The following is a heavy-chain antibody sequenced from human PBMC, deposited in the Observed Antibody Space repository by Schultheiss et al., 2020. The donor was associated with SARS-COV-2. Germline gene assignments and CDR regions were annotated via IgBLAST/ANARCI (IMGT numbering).Heavy chain of an antibody. V-gene: IGHV3-53*01. CDR1: GFTVSSNY. CDR3: AKGGDSIWYSEGYFGR. D-gene: IGHD6-13*01. CDR2: IYSGGST. J-gene: IGHJ2*01. Sequence: GESLKISCAASGFTVSSNYMSWVRQAPGKGLEWVSVIYSGGSTYYANSVKGRVTISRDNSKNTVYLQMNSLRAEDKAIYYCAKGGDSIWYSEGYFGRWGRGTLVTVSS.